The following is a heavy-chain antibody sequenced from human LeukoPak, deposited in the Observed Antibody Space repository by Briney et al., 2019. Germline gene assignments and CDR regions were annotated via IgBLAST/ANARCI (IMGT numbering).Heavy chain of an antibody. CDR2: MNPNGGNT. J-gene: IGHJ5*02. CDR1: GYTFTSYD. CDR3: ARSGRGWFDP. V-gene: IGHV1-8*01. D-gene: IGHD1-26*01. Sequence: GASVKVSCKASGYTFTSYDVNWFRQATGQGLEWMGWMNPNGGNTGYAQKFQGRVTLTRDTSLSTAYMELSRLRSDDTAVYYCARSGRGWFDPWGQGTLVTVSS.